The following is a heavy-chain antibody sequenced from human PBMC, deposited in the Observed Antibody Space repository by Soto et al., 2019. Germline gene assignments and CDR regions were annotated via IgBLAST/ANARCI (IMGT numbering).Heavy chain of an antibody. CDR3: ASPLVGATTYYYYGMDV. CDR2: IIPIFGTA. V-gene: IGHV1-69*06. J-gene: IGHJ6*02. D-gene: IGHD1-26*01. Sequence: QVQLVQSGAEVKKPGSSVKVSCKASGGTFSSYAISWVRQAPGQGLEWMGGIIPIFGTANYAQKFQGRVTITADKSTSTACIELSSLRSEDTAVYYCASPLVGATTYYYYGMDVCGQGTTVTVSS. CDR1: GGTFSSYA.